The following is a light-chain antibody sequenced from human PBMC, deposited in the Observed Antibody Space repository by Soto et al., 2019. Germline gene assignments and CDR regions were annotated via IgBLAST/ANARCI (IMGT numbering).Light chain of an antibody. J-gene: IGKJ4*01. CDR3: QQRSSWSLLT. CDR1: QSVSNY. CDR2: DAS. V-gene: IGKV3-11*01. Sequence: EIVLTQSPATLSLSPGERATLSCRASQSVSNYLAWFQQKPGQAPRLLIYDASNRATGIPARFTGSGSGTAFTLTISSLEPEDFAVYYCQQRSSWSLLTFGGGTKVEI.